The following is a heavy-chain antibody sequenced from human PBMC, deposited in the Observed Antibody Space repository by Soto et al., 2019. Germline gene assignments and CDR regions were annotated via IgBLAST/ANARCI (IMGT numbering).Heavy chain of an antibody. CDR3: ARQIRFLEWPFDY. CDR1: GGSISSSSYY. D-gene: IGHD3-3*01. V-gene: IGHV4-39*01. CDR2: IYYSGST. Sequence: SETLSLTCTVSGGSISSSSYYWGWIRQPPGKGLEWIGSIYYSGSTYYNPSLKSRVTISVDTSKNQFSLKLSSVTAADTAVYYCARQIRFLEWPFDYWGQGTLVTVSS. J-gene: IGHJ4*02.